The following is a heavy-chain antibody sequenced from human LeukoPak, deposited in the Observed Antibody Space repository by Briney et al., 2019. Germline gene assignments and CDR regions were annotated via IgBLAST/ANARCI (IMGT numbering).Heavy chain of an antibody. CDR3: ARDRGAGYYDSSGYDVY. J-gene: IGHJ4*02. V-gene: IGHV1-69*04. CDR2: IIPIFGIA. Sequence: GASVKVSCKASGYTFTGYYMHWVRQAPGQGLEWMGRIIPIFGIANYAQKLQGRVTITADKSTSTAYMELGSLRSEDTAVYDCARDRGAGYYDSSGYDVYWGQGTLVTVSS. CDR1: GYTFTGYY. D-gene: IGHD3-22*01.